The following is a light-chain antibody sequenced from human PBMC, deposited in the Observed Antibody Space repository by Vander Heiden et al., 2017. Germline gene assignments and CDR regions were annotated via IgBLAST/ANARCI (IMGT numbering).Light chain of an antibody. J-gene: IGKJ1*01. CDR1: QSLVYSEGNTN. CDR2: QVS. V-gene: IGKV2-30*01. Sequence: DDVMPQPLLSVPVPLGQPASISCRPSQSLVYSEGNTNLNWFQRRPGQSPSRLIYQVSNRDSGVPDRFGASGSGPNFPLKTRSVEAEDVRVSFCMQGTNPTSTFGQGTKLEIK. CDR3: MQGTNPTST.